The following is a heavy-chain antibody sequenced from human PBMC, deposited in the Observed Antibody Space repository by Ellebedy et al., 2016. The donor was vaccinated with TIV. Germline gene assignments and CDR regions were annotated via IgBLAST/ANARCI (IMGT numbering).Heavy chain of an antibody. V-gene: IGHV3-9*01. CDR2: ISWNSGNR. CDR3: VRTGRPWFDY. J-gene: IGHJ4*02. CDR1: GFTFDDYA. Sequence: SLKISCAGSGFTFDDYAMHWVRQAPGKGLEWVSGISWNSGNRGYADSVKGRFTISRDNAKNSLYLHMNSLKAEDTAVYYCVRTGRPWFDYWGQGTLVTVSS. D-gene: IGHD1-1*01.